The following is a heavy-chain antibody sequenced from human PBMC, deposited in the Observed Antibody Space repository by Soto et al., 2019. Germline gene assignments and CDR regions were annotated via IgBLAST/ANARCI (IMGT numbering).Heavy chain of an antibody. V-gene: IGHV4-34*01. Sequence: SETLSLTCAVYGGSFSGYYWSWIRQPPGKGLEWIGEINHSGSTNYNPSLKSRVTISVDTSKNQFSLKLSSVTAADTAVYYCARRVWGSYREFDYWGQGTLVTVSS. J-gene: IGHJ4*02. CDR2: INHSGST. CDR3: ARRVWGSYREFDY. CDR1: GGSFSGYY. D-gene: IGHD3-16*02.